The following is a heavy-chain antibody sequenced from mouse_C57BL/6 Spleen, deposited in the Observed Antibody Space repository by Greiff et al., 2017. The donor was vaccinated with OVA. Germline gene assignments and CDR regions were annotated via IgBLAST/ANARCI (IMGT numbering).Heavy chain of an antibody. CDR3: ARSSTFAY. CDR2: ISSGSSTI. CDR1: GFTFSDYG. J-gene: IGHJ3*01. V-gene: IGHV5-17*01. Sequence: EVKVVESGGGLVKPGGSLKLSCAASGFTFSDYGMHWVRQAPEKGLEWVAYISSGSSTIYYADTVKGRFTISRDNAKNTLFLQMTSLRSEDTAMYYCARSSTFAYWGQGTLVTVSA. D-gene: IGHD5-1*01.